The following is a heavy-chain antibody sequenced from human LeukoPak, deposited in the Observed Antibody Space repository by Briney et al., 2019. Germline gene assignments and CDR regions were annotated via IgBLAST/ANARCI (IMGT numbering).Heavy chain of an antibody. V-gene: IGHV4-34*01. CDR3: ARGERNYDFWSGYYSGSCYFDY. J-gene: IGHJ4*02. CDR1: GGSFSGYY. Sequence: SETLSLTCAVYGGSFSGYYWSWIRQPPGKGLEWIGEINHSGSTNYNPSLKSRVTISVDTSKNQFSLKLSSVTVADTAVYYCARGERNYDFWSGYYSGSCYFDYWGQGTLVTVSS. D-gene: IGHD3-3*01. CDR2: INHSGST.